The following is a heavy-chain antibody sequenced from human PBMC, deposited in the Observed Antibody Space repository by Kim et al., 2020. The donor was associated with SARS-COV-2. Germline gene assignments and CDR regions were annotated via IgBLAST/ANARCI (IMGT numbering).Heavy chain of an antibody. CDR1: GYTFTSYD. CDR3: ARGRSSSGWYDY. CDR2: MNPNSGNT. Sequence: ASVKVSCKASGYTFTSYDINWVRQATGQGLEWMGWMNPNSGNTGYAQKFQGRVTMTRNTSISTAYMELSSLRSEDTAVYYCARGRSSSGWYDYWGQGTLVTVSS. J-gene: IGHJ4*02. D-gene: IGHD6-19*01. V-gene: IGHV1-8*01.